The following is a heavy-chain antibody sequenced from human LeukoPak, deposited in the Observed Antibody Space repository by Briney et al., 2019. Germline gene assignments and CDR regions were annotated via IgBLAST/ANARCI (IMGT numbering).Heavy chain of an antibody. CDR3: ARDYGGNSVARGYYYYYYMDV. V-gene: IGHV4-59*12. J-gene: IGHJ6*03. CDR2: IYYSGST. Sequence: SETLSLTCTVSGGSISSYYWSWIRQPPGKGLEWIGYIYYSGSTNYNPSLKSRVTISVDTSKNQFSLKLSSVTAADTAVYYCARDYGGNSVARGYYYYYYMDVWGKGTTVTISS. D-gene: IGHD4-23*01. CDR1: GGSISSYY.